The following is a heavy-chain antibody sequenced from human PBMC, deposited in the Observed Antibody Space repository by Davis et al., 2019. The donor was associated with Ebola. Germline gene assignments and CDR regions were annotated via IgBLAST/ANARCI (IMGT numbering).Heavy chain of an antibody. D-gene: IGHD6-13*01. V-gene: IGHV4-34*01. CDR2: LNHSGST. Sequence: SETLSLTCAVYGGSFSGYYWSWIRHPPGKGLEWIGELNHSGSTNYNPSLKSRVTIPVDTSKNQFSLKLSSVTASDTAIYYCARCNGEQQLAPFDYWGRGTPVTVSS. CDR3: ARCNGEQQLAPFDY. CDR1: GGSFSGYY. J-gene: IGHJ4*01.